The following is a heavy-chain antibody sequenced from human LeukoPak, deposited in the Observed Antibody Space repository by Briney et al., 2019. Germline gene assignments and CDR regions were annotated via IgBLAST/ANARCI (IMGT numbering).Heavy chain of an antibody. CDR2: VSYDGRNT. Sequence: GGSLRLSCVVSGFTFNSFGMHWVRQAPGKGLEWVALVSYDGRNTNYADSVKGRFTISRDSSKNTVYLQMDSLRLEDTAVYYCAKDLMGSSRWLFDYWGQGTLVSVSS. J-gene: IGHJ4*02. CDR1: GFTFNSFG. D-gene: IGHD6-13*01. CDR3: AKDLMGSSRWLFDY. V-gene: IGHV3-30*18.